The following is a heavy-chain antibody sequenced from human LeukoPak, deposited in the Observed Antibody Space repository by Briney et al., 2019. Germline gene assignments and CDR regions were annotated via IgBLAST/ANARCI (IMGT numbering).Heavy chain of an antibody. J-gene: IGHJ4*02. D-gene: IGHD2-15*01. V-gene: IGHV4-59*08. CDR2: IYYSGST. Sequence: SETLSLTCTVSGGSISSYYWSWIRQPPWKGLEWIGYIYYSGSTNYNPSLKSRVTISVDTSKNQFSLKLSSVTAADTAVYYCARTLVVIGVPHYFDYWGQGTLVTVSS. CDR1: GGSISSYY. CDR3: ARTLVVIGVPHYFDY.